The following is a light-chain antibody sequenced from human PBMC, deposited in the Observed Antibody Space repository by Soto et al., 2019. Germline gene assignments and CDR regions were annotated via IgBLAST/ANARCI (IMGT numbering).Light chain of an antibody. CDR3: AAWDDRLSAYV. CDR2: RNN. J-gene: IGLJ1*01. CDR1: VSNIGSNP. V-gene: IGLV1-47*01. Sequence: QSVLTQPPSASGTTGQRVTISCSGGVSNIGSNPVYWHQHLPGTAPKLLVYRNNQRPSGVPDRFSDSRSGTSAFLAISGLRSEDAADYYCAAWDDRLSAYVFGNGTKVTVL.